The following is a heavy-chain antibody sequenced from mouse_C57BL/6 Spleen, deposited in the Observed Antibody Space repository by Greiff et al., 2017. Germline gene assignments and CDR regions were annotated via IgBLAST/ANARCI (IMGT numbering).Heavy chain of an antibody. Sequence: QVQLQPPGPELVKPGASVKLSCKASGYTFTSYWMHWVKQRPGQGLEWIGNINPSNGGTNYNEKFKSKATLTVDKSSSTAYMQLSSLTSEDSAVYYCARSGPYYYGSSYDYFDYWGQGTTLTVSS. CDR1: GYTFTSYW. CDR2: INPSNGGT. V-gene: IGHV1-53*01. CDR3: ARSGPYYYGSSYDYFDY. J-gene: IGHJ2*01. D-gene: IGHD1-1*01.